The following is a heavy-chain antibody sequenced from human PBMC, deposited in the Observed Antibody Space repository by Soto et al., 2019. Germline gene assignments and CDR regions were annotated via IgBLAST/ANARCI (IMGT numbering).Heavy chain of an antibody. V-gene: IGHV3-74*01. D-gene: IGHD6-19*01. Sequence: PGGSLRLSCAASGFTFSSYWMHWVRHDPGKGLVWVTRINSDGSSTNYADSVKGRFTISRDNAKNTLHLQMSSLRAEDTAVYYCVRGSSGWYGVDSWGQGPLVTVSS. CDR1: GFTFSSYW. J-gene: IGHJ4*02. CDR3: VRGSSGWYGVDS. CDR2: INSDGSST.